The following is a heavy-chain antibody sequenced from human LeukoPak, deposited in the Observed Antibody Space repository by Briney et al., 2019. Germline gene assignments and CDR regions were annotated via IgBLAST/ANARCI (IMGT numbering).Heavy chain of an antibody. D-gene: IGHD6-13*01. J-gene: IGHJ4*02. CDR2: INPNSAGT. V-gene: IGHV1-2*02. CDR1: GYTFTGYY. Sequence: ASVKVSCKASGYTFTGYYMHWVRQAPGQGLEWMGWINPNSAGTNYAQKFQGRVTMTRDTSISTAYMELSRLRSDDTAVYYCARDLYLYSSSWYPLGSWGQGTLVTVSS. CDR3: ARDLYLYSSSWYPLGS.